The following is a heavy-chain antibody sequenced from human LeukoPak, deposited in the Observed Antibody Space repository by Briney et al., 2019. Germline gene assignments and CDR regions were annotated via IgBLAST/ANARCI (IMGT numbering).Heavy chain of an antibody. J-gene: IGHJ4*02. CDR1: GYTFTSYG. V-gene: IGHV1-18*01. CDR2: ISAYNGNT. Sequence: GASVKVSCKASGYTFTSYGISWVRQAPGQGIEWMGWISAYNGNTNYAQKLQGRVTMTTDTSTSTAYMELRSLRSDDTAVYYCARDGSTVPPGPADYWSQGTLVTVSS. CDR3: ARDGSTVPPGPADY. D-gene: IGHD4-17*01.